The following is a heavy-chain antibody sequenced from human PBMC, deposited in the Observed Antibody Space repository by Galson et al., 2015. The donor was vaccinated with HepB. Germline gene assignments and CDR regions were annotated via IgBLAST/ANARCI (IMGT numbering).Heavy chain of an antibody. D-gene: IGHD6-6*01. J-gene: IGHJ3*02. CDR1: GGSISSSSYY. CDR2: IYYTGST. Sequence: SETLSLTCSVSGGSISSSSYYWGWIRQPPGKGLEWIGNIYYTGSTYYNPSLRSRVTISVDTSKNQFSLKLSSVTAADTAVYYCARGQIQQLVRGAFDIWGQGTMVTVSS. CDR3: ARGQIQQLVRGAFDI. V-gene: IGHV4-39*07.